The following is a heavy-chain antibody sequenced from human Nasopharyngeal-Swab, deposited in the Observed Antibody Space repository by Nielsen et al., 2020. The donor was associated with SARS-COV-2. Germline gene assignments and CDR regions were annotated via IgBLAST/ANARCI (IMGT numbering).Heavy chain of an antibody. D-gene: IGHD6-6*01. CDR2: IYYSGST. CDR1: GGSISSYY. Sequence: SETLSLTCTVSGGSISSYYWSWIRQPPGKGLEWIGYIYYSGSTNYNPSLKSRVTISVDTSKNQFSLKLGSVTAADTAVYYCARGLVRSLNSYYYYMDVWGKGTTVTVSS. J-gene: IGHJ6*03. CDR3: ARGLVRSLNSYYYYMDV. V-gene: IGHV4-59*01.